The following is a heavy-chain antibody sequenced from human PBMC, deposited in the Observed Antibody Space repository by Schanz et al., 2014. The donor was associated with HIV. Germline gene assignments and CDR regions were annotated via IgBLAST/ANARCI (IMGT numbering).Heavy chain of an antibody. CDR1: GGTFGSYA. CDR2: ISAYNGNT. CDR3: ASSESTYYDSNGYPTGSFNI. V-gene: IGHV1-18*01. Sequence: QVQLVQSGAEVKKPGSSVKVSCKASGGTFGSYAISWVRQAPGQGLEWMGWISAYNGNTNYAQKLQGRVTMTTDTSTNTAYMELSSLRSEDTAMYYCASSESTYYDSNGYPTGSFNIWGQGTMIAVSS. D-gene: IGHD3-22*01. J-gene: IGHJ3*02.